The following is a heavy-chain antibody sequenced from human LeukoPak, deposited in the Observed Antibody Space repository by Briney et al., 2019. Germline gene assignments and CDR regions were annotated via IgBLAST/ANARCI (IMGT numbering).Heavy chain of an antibody. CDR2: IYYSGST. V-gene: IGHV4-59*01. D-gene: IGHD5-12*01. J-gene: IGHJ6*02. Sequence: SETLSLTCTGSCGYIKSYYWSWIRQPPGKGLEWIGYIYYSGSTNYNPSLKSRVTISVDTSKNQFSLKLSSVTALDMTLYYCARGMGGDSDYINYYYGMDVWGQGTTVTVSS. CDR1: CGYIKSYY. CDR3: ARGMGGDSDYINYYYGMDV.